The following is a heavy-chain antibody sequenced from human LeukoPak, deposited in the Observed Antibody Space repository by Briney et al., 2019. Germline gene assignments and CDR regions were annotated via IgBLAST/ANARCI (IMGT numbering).Heavy chain of an antibody. CDR3: AREGYSYGFLVSNWFDP. CDR2: IIPILGIA. Sequence: SVKVSCKGSGGTFSNNAISWVRQAPGQGLEWMGRIIPILGIANYAQKFQGRVTITADKSTSTAYMELSSLRSEDTAVYYCAREGYSYGFLVSNWFDPWGQGTLVTVSS. V-gene: IGHV1-69*04. J-gene: IGHJ5*02. CDR1: GGTFSNNA. D-gene: IGHD5-18*01.